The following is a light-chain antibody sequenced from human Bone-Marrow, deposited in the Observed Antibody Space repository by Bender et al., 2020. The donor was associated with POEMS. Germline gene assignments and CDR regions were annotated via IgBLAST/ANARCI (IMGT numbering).Light chain of an antibody. J-gene: IGLJ3*02. CDR2: SSH. Sequence: QSVLTQPPSASGTPGQRVTISCSGGSSNIGAHAVNWYQHLPGPAPKLLIYSSHRRPSEVPDRFSGSGSGTSASLAISGLQSEDEADYYCVVWDDSLNGWVFGGATKLTVL. CDR1: SSNIGAHA. V-gene: IGLV1-44*01. CDR3: VVWDDSLNGWV.